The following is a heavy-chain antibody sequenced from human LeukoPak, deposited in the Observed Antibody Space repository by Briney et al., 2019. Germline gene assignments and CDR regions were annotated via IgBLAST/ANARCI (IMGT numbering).Heavy chain of an antibody. CDR1: GFTFSSYA. CDR2: ISGSGGST. J-gene: IGHJ4*02. D-gene: IGHD1-26*01. Sequence: RGGSLRLSCAASGFTFSSYAMSWVRQAPGKGREWVSAISGSGGSTYYADSVKGRFTISRDNSKNTLYLQMNSLRAEDTAVYYCAKDLEVGADYFDYWGQGTLVTVSS. V-gene: IGHV3-23*01. CDR3: AKDLEVGADYFDY.